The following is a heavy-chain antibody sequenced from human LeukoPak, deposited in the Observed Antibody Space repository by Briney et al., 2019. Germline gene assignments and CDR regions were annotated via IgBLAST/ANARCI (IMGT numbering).Heavy chain of an antibody. CDR3: ARGGGDWVSADY. V-gene: IGHV4-31*03. CDR1: GGSISSGGYY. CDR2: IYYSGST. J-gene: IGHJ4*02. D-gene: IGHD2-21*02. Sequence: KTSETLSLTCTVSGGSISSGGYYWSWIRQHPGKGLEWIGYIYYSGSTYYNPSLKSRVTISVDTSKNQFSLKLSSVTAADTAVYCCARGGGDWVSADYWGQGTLVTVSS.